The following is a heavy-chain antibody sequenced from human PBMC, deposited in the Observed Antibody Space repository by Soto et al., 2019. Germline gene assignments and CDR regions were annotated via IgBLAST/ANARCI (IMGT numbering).Heavy chain of an antibody. Sequence: SETLSLTCGVSGFSIQTSYFWGWIRQPPGKGLEWIGLISHSGRAISHPSFASRATISLDTTNNAFSLKLRSVTAADTAVYFCATSVAPYYFDSWGQGALVTVSS. CDR3: ATSVAPYYFDS. D-gene: IGHD1-26*01. CDR1: GFSIQTSYF. V-gene: IGHV4-38-2*01. CDR2: ISHSGRA. J-gene: IGHJ4*02.